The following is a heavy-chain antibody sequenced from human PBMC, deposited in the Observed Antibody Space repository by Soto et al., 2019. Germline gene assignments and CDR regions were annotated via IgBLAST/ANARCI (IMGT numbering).Heavy chain of an antibody. D-gene: IGHD6-13*01. CDR2: HYYSGSA. CDR1: GGSISPSSYY. J-gene: IGHJ5*02. V-gene: IGHV4-39*01. CDR3: ARQGQQLIPDWFDP. Sequence: QLQLQESGPGLVKPSETLSLTCSVSGGSISPSSYYWGWIRQPPGKGLEWIGSHYYSGSASYNPSLKGLVSIYVDASTNQFSLKLSSVTAADTAMYYCARQGQQLIPDWFDPWGQGTLVTVSS.